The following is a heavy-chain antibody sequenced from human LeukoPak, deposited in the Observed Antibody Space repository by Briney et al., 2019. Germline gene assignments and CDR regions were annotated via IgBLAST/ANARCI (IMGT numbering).Heavy chain of an antibody. Sequence: ASVKVSCKASGYTFTSYDINWVRQATGQGLEWMGWMNPNSGGTNYAQKFQGRVTMTRDTSISTAYMELSRLRSDDTAVYYCARVRAKPSLYYYCMDVWGKGTTVTISS. D-gene: IGHD3-16*02. CDR1: GYTFTSYD. J-gene: IGHJ6*03. CDR2: MNPNSGGT. V-gene: IGHV1-2*02. CDR3: ARVRAKPSLYYYCMDV.